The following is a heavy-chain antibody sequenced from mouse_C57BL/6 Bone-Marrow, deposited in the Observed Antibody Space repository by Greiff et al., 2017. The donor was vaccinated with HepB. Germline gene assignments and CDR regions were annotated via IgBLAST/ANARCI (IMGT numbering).Heavy chain of an antibody. V-gene: IGHV14-3*01. J-gene: IGHJ3*01. Sequence: VQLQQSVAELVRPGASVKLSCTASGFNIKNTYMHWVKQRPEQGLEWIGRIDPANGNNKYAPKFQGKATITADTSSNTAYLQLSSLTSEDTAIYYVARGWDYDYAPFAYWGRGTLVTVSA. CDR2: IDPANGNN. CDR1: GFNIKNTY. D-gene: IGHD2-4*01. CDR3: ARGWDYDYAPFAY.